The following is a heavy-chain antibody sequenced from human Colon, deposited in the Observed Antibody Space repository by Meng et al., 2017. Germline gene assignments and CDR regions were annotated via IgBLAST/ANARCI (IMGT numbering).Heavy chain of an antibody. CDR2: ISAYNDNT. V-gene: IGHV1-18*01. Sequence: ASVKVSCKASGYTFTSYGISWVRQAPGQGLEWMGWISAYNDNTNYAQKLQGRVTMTTDTSTSTAYMELRSLRSDDTAVYYCARVYRIAVAGTIGEFDYWGQGTLVTVSS. CDR1: GYTFTSYG. D-gene: IGHD6-19*01. J-gene: IGHJ4*02. CDR3: ARVYRIAVAGTIGEFDY.